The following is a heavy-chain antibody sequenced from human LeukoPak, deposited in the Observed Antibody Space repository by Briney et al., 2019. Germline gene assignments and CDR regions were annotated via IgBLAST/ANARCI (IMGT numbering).Heavy chain of an antibody. CDR2: IKSKTDGGTT. Sequence: PGGSLRLSCAASGFTFSNAWMSWVRQAPGKGLEWVGRIKSKTDGGTTDYASPVKGRFTISGDDSKYTLYLQMNSLKTEDTAVYYCTRRYCSGGTCSVDYWGQGTLVTVSS. J-gene: IGHJ4*02. CDR3: TRRYCSGGTCSVDY. D-gene: IGHD2-15*01. CDR1: GFTFSNAW. V-gene: IGHV3-15*01.